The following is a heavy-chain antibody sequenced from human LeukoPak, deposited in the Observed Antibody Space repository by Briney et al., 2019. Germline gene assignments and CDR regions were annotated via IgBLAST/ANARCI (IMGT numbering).Heavy chain of an antibody. CDR3: ATLLGYCSSTSCSD. J-gene: IGHJ4*02. V-gene: IGHV1-24*01. CDR2: FDPEDGET. CDR1: GYTLTELS. D-gene: IGHD2-2*01. Sequence: ASVKVSCKVSGYTLTELSMHWVRQAPGKGLEWMGGFDPEDGETIYAQKFQGRVTMTEDTSTDTAYMELSSLRSEDTAVYYCATLLGYCSSTSCSDWGQGTLVTVPS.